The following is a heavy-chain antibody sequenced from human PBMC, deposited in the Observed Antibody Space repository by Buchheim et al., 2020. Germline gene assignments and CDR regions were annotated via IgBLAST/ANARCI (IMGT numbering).Heavy chain of an antibody. Sequence: EVQLLESGGGLVQPGGSLRLSCAASGFTFTSYAMSWVRQAPGKGLEWVSAISRSGGSTYYADSVKGRFTTSRDNSKHTLYLQRNSLRAEDTAVYYCAKRSGIAVAGTYFFDHWGQGTL. D-gene: IGHD6-19*01. CDR2: ISRSGGST. CDR3: AKRSGIAVAGTYFFDH. J-gene: IGHJ4*02. CDR1: GFTFTSYA. V-gene: IGHV3-23*01.